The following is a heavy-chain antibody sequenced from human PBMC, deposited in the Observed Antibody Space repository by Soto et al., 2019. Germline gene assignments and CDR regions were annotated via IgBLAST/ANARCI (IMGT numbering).Heavy chain of an antibody. CDR1: GGSISSGDYY. J-gene: IGHJ5*02. D-gene: IGHD3-10*01. Sequence: SETLSLTCTVSGGSISSGDYYWIWIRQPPGKGLEWIGYICYSGSTYYNPSLKSRVTISVDTSKNQFSLKLSSVTAADTAVYYCARVVRKYYYGSGSYYNALFDPWGQGTLVTVSS. CDR3: ARVVRKYYYGSGSYYNALFDP. CDR2: ICYSGST. V-gene: IGHV4-30-4*01.